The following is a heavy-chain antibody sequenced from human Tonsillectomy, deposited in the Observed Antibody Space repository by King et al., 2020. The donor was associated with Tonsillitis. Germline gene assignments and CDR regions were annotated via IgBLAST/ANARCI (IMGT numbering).Heavy chain of an antibody. V-gene: IGHV3-64D*06. CDR1: GFTFSSYT. CDR2: ISTNGGST. Sequence: VQLVESGGGLVQPGGSLRLSCSASGFTFSSYTMHWVRQAPGKGLEYVSAISTNGGSTYYADSVRGRFTISRDNSKSTLYLQMSTLRAEDTAVYYCVKIHYDSSAYPYWGQGTLVTVSS. CDR3: VKIHYDSSAYPY. J-gene: IGHJ4*02. D-gene: IGHD3-22*01.